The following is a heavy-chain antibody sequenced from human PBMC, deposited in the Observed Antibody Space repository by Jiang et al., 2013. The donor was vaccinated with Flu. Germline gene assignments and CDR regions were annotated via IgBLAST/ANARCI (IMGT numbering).Heavy chain of an antibody. D-gene: IGHD3-16*02. J-gene: IGHJ6*04. CDR2: TYYRSKWYN. Sequence: QTLSLTCAISGDSVSGNSVAWNWIRQSPSRGLEWLGRTYYRSKWYNDYALSVKGRITIIPDTSKNQFSLQLNSVTPEDTAVYYCASFRDYYYGMDVWGTGTTVTVSS. CDR3: ASFRDYYYGMDV. V-gene: IGHV6-1*01. CDR1: GDSVSGNSVA.